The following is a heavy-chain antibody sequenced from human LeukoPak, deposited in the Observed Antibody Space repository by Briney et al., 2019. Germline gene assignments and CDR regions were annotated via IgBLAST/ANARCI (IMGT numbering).Heavy chain of an antibody. Sequence: GGSLRLSCAASGFTFSSYAMSWVRQAPGKGLEWVSAISGSGGSTYYADSVKGRFTISRDNSKNTLYLQMNSLRAEDTAVYYCAKAGYYYDSSGYYLFDYWGQGTLVTVSS. CDR3: AKAGYYYDSSGYYLFDY. CDR1: GFTFSSYA. J-gene: IGHJ4*02. CDR2: ISGSGGST. D-gene: IGHD3-22*01. V-gene: IGHV3-23*01.